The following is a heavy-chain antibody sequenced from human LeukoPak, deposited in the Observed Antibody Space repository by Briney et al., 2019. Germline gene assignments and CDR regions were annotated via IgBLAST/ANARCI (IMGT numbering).Heavy chain of an antibody. CDR3: ARDGSAIFGVGHDY. D-gene: IGHD3-3*01. CDR1: GFTFSSYS. CDR2: ISSSSSYI. V-gene: IGHV3-21*01. J-gene: IGHJ4*02. Sequence: PGGSLRLSCAASGFTFSSYSMNWVRQAPGKGLEWVSSISSSSSYIYYADSVKRRFTISRDNAKNSLYLQMNSLRAEDTAVYYCARDGSAIFGVGHDYWGQGTLVTVSS.